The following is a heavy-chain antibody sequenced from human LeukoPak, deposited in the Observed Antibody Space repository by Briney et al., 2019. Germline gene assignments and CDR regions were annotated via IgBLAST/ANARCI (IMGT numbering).Heavy chain of an antibody. Sequence: SETLSLTCTVSVGSVSSGNYYWGWIRQPPGKGLEWIGYIYYSGSTNYNPSLKSRVTISVDTSKNQFSLKLSSVTAADTAVYYCARDDLRGAYFDYWGQGTLVTVSS. D-gene: IGHD3-10*01. CDR1: VGSVSSGNYY. J-gene: IGHJ4*02. CDR3: ARDDLRGAYFDY. CDR2: IYYSGST. V-gene: IGHV4-61*01.